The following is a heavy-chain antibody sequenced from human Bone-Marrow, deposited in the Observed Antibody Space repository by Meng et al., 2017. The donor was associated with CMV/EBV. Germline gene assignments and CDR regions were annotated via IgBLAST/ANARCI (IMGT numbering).Heavy chain of an antibody. V-gene: IGHV4-39*07. CDR3: ARISSSSRPNFEY. D-gene: IGHD6-6*01. CDR1: GGSISSSSYY. J-gene: IGHJ4*02. Sequence: ESLSLTCTVPGGSISSSSYYWGWIRQPPGKGLEWIGSIYYSGSTYYNPSLRSRVTMSLDTSKNQFSLELSSVTAADTALYYCARISSSSRPNFEYWGQGTLVTVSS. CDR2: IYYSGST.